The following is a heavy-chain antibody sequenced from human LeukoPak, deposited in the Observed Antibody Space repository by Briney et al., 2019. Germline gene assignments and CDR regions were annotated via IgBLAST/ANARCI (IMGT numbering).Heavy chain of an antibody. CDR3: ALIAVAGDYYGKGV. CDR1: GYTFTGYY. D-gene: IGHD6-19*01. Sequence: GASVKVSCKASGYTFTGYYMHWVRQAPGQGLEWMGWINPNSGGTNYAQKFQGRVTMTRDTSISTAYMELSRLRSDDTAVYYCALIAVAGDYYGKGVWGQGTTVTVSS. V-gene: IGHV1-2*02. CDR2: INPNSGGT. J-gene: IGHJ6*02.